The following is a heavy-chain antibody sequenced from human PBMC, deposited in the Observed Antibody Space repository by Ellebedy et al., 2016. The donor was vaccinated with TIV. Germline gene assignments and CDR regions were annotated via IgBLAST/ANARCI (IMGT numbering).Heavy chain of an antibody. D-gene: IGHD3-22*01. CDR2: IIPILGIA. CDR3: ARDSSGGYYDY. J-gene: IGHJ4*02. V-gene: IGHV1-69*10. CDR1: GGTFSSYA. Sequence: AASVKVSCKASGGTFSSYAISWVRQAPGQGLEWMGGIIPILGIANYAQKFQGRVTITADKSTSTAYLELSSLRSKDTAVYYCARDSSGGYYDYWGQGTLVTVSS.